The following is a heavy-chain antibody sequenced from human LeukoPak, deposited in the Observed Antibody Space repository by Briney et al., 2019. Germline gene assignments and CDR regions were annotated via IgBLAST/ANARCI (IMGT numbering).Heavy chain of an antibody. J-gene: IGHJ4*02. CDR3: ARVGDPKGYSGYLFDY. Sequence: EPSETLSLTCAVYGGSFSGYYWSWIRQPPGKGLEWIGEINHSGSTYYNPSLKSRVTISVDTSKNQFSLKLSSVTAADTAVYYCARVGDPKGYSGYLFDYWGQGTLVTVSS. D-gene: IGHD5-12*01. V-gene: IGHV4-34*01. CDR2: INHSGST. CDR1: GGSFSGYY.